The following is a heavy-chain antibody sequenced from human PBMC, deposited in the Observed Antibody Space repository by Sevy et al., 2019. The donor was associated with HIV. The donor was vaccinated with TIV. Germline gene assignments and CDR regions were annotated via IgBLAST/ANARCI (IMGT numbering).Heavy chain of an antibody. J-gene: IGHJ3*02. CDR3: ARDGYYDSSGYYRDAFDI. Sequence: GGSLRLSCAASGFTFSSYSMNWVSQAPGKGLEWVSSISSSSSYIYYADSVKGRFTISRDNAKNSLYLQMNSLRAEDTAVYYCARDGYYDSSGYYRDAFDIWGQGTMVTVSS. CDR2: ISSSSSYI. D-gene: IGHD3-22*01. V-gene: IGHV3-21*01. CDR1: GFTFSSYS.